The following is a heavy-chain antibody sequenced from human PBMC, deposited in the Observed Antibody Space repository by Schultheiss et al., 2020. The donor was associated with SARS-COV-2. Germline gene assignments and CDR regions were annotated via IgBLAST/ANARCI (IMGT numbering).Heavy chain of an antibody. CDR3: ARGLGPDYYYYYGMDV. CDR2: IYYSGST. Sequence: SETLSLTCTVSGGSISSGDYYWSWIRQPPGKGLEWIGYIYYSGSTYYNPSLKSRVTISVDTSKNQFSLKLSSVTAADTAVYYCARGLGPDYYYYYGMDVRGQGTTVTVSS. V-gene: IGHV4-30-4*02. CDR1: GGSISSGDYY. J-gene: IGHJ6*02. D-gene: IGHD3-16*01.